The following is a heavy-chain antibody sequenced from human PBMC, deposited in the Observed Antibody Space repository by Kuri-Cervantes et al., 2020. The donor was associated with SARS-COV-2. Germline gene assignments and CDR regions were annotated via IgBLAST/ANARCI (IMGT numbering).Heavy chain of an antibody. CDR3: ARARIAAAGYNWFDP. CDR1: GGSISSYY. V-gene: IGHV4-59*12. J-gene: IGHJ5*02. Sequence: SETLSLTCTVSGGSISSYYWSWIRQPPGKGLEWIGYIYHRGSTYYNPSLKSRVTISVDRSKNQFSLKLSSVTAADTAVYYCARARIAAAGYNWFDPWGQGTLVTVSS. CDR2: IYHRGST. D-gene: IGHD6-13*01.